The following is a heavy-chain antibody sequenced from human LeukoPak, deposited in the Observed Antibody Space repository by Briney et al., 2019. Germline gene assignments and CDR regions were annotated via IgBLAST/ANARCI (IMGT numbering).Heavy chain of an antibody. V-gene: IGHV1-2*02. CDR1: GYTFTGYY. J-gene: IGHJ5*02. CDR2: INPNSGGT. D-gene: IGHD2-2*01. Sequence: GASVKVSCKASGYTFTGYYMHWVRQAPGQGLEWMGWINPNSGGTNYAQKFQGRVTMTRDTFISTAYMELSRLRSDDTAVYYCARDPVVVVPAAMVGDGVPWFDPWGQGTLVTVSS. CDR3: ARDPVVVVPAAMVGDGVPWFDP.